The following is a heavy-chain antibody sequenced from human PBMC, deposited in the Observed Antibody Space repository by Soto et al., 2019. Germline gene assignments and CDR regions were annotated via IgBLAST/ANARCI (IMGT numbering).Heavy chain of an antibody. V-gene: IGHV3-30-3*01. CDR1: GFTFSSYA. J-gene: IGHJ4*02. CDR2: ISYDGSNK. CDR3: ARDSPVVPAAVFDY. D-gene: IGHD2-2*01. Sequence: GGSLRLSCAASGFTFSSYAMHWVRQAPGKGLEWVAVISYDGSNKYYADSVKGRFTISRDNSKNTLYLQMNSLRAEDTAVYYCARDSPVVPAAVFDYWGQGTLVTVSS.